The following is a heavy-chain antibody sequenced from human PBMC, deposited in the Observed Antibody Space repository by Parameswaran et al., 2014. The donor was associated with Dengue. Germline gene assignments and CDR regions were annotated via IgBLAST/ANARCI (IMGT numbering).Heavy chain of an antibody. J-gene: IGHJ4*02. D-gene: IGHD6-6*01. CDR3: ARASIAARPFDY. CDR2: IYSGGST. V-gene: IGHV3-66*01. Sequence: VRQAPGKGLEWVSVIYSGGSTYYADSVKGRFTISRDNSKNTLYLQMNSLRAEDTAVYYCARASIAARPFDYWGQGTLVTVSS.